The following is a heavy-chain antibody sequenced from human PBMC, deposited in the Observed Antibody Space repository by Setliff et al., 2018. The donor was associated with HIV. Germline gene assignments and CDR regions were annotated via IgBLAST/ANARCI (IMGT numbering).Heavy chain of an antibody. D-gene: IGHD2-2*01. CDR3: ARDPLPEGSSTIPVELFDY. CDR1: GYTFTSYY. V-gene: IGHV1-46*01. CDR2: IDPSGGST. Sequence: ASVKVSCKASGYTFTSYYMHWVRQAPGQGLEWMGIIDPSGGSTSYAQKFQGRVTMTRDTSTSTVYMELSSLGSEDTAVYYCARDPLPEGSSTIPVELFDYWGQGTLVTVSS. J-gene: IGHJ4*02.